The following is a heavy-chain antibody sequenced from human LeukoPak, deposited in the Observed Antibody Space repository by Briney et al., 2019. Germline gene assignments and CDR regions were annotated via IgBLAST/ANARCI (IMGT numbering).Heavy chain of an antibody. CDR3: AKDDWRKELVLLVLRSTDY. CDR2: IRYDGSNK. CDR1: GFTFSSYG. V-gene: IGHV3-30*02. Sequence: PGGSLRLSCAASGFTFSSYGMHWVRQAPGKGLEWVAFIRYDGSNKYYADSVKGRFTISRDNSKNTLYLQMNSLRAEDTAVYYCAKDDWRKELVLLVLRSTDYWGQGTLVTVSS. D-gene: IGHD6-6*01. J-gene: IGHJ4*02.